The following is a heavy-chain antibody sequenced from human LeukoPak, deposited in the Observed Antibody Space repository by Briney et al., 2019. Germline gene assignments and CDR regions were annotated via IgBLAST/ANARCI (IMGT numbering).Heavy chain of an antibody. Sequence: SETLSLTCTVSGGSISSYYWSWIRQSAGKGLEWIGRISTSGSDSYNPPLKSRLTMSVDTSKNQFSLTLSSVTAADTAVYYCARSSTITILGVINWFDPWGQGTLVTVSS. V-gene: IGHV4-4*07. CDR3: ARSSTITILGVINWFDP. J-gene: IGHJ5*02. CDR2: ISTSGSD. CDR1: GGSISSYY. D-gene: IGHD3-3*01.